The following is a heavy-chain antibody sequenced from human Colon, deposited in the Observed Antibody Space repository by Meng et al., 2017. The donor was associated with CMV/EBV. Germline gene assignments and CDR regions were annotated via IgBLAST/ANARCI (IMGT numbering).Heavy chain of an antibody. D-gene: IGHD2-21*01. CDR2: IYSGGSSA. CDR1: GFTFNSYA. V-gene: IGHV3-23*03. J-gene: IGHJ3*02. Sequence: GESLKISCAASGFTFNSYAMSWVRQAPGKGLEWVSVIYSGGSSAYYADSVKGRFTVSRDNSMNTLYLQMTSLRVEDTAVYYCARDGPSCGGDCYSDAFEIWGQGTMVTVSS. CDR3: ARDGPSCGGDCYSDAFEI.